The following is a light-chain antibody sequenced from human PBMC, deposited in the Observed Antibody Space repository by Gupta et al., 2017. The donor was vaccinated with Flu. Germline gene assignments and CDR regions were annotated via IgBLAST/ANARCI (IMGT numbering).Light chain of an antibody. J-gene: IGLJ1*01. CDR1: RGDIGDYKY. CDR3: SSYATTNTLV. V-gene: IGLV2-14*01. Sequence: SITISFTGTRGDIGDYKYVSWYQQYPGKAPQLIIYEVTNRPSRVSSRFSGSKSGNTASLTISGLQAEDEAEYFCSSYATTNTLVFGSGTTVTV. CDR2: EVT.